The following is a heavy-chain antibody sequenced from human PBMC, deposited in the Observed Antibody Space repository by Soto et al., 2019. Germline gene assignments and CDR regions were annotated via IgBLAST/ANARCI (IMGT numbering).Heavy chain of an antibody. CDR2: IIPIFGTA. V-gene: IGHV1-69*01. CDR1: GGTFSSYA. CDR3: ARPSRSGSYVDYPFDI. D-gene: IGHD1-26*01. Sequence: QVQLVQSGAEVKKPGSSVKVSCKASGGTFSSYAISWVRQAPGQGLEWMGGIIPIFGTANYAQKFQGRVTIPADESTRTAYMELSSLRSEDTTVYYCARPSRSGSYVDYPFDIWGQGTMVTVSS. J-gene: IGHJ3*02.